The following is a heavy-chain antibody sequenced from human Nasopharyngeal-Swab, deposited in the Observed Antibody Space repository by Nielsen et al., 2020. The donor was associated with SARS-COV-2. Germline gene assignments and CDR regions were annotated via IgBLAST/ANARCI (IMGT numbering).Heavy chain of an antibody. J-gene: IGHJ4*02. D-gene: IGHD6-13*01. Sequence: WIRQPPGKGLEWVAVISYDGSNKYYADSVKGRFTISRDNSKNTLYLQMNSPRAEDTAVYYCAKDPGIAAAGAFWYFDYWGQGTLVTVSS. CDR2: ISYDGSNK. CDR3: AKDPGIAAAGAFWYFDY. V-gene: IGHV3-30*18.